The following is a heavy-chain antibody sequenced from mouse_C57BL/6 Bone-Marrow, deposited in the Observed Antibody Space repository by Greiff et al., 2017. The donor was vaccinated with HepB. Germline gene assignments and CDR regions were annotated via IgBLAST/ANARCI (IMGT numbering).Heavy chain of an antibody. V-gene: IGHV1-39*01. J-gene: IGHJ3*01. CDR2: INPNYGTT. CDR3: ARGGLLRGAWFAY. D-gene: IGHD1-1*01. Sequence: LVESGPELVKPGASVKISCKASGYSFTDYNMNWVKQSNGKSLEWIGVINPNYGTTSYNQKFKGKATLTVDQSSSTAYMQLNSLTSEDSAVYYCARGGLLRGAWFAYWGQGTLVTVSA. CDR1: GYSFTDYN.